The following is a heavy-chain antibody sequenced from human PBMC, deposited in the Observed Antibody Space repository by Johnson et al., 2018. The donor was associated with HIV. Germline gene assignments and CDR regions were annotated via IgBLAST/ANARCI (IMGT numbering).Heavy chain of an antibody. V-gene: IGHV3-74*01. CDR3: ARDLSGWTFGGVIESEAFDI. CDR2: TNNDGSTT. CDR1: GLSFSRSW. Sequence: EQLVESGGGLVQPGGSLRLSCAASGLSFSRSWMHWVRQAPGKGLVWVSRTNNDGSTTTYADSVKGRFTVSRDKVKNTLHLQMNSLRAEDTALYYCARDLSGWTFGGVIESEAFDIWGQGTMVTVSS. D-gene: IGHD3-16*02. J-gene: IGHJ3*02.